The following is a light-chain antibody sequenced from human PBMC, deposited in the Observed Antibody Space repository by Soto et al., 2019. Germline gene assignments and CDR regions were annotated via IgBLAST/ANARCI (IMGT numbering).Light chain of an antibody. V-gene: IGLV2-23*02. CDR1: GNDVGNYNL. Sequence: QSALSQPDSVSGSPGQSVTISCSGTGNDVGNYNLVSWYQQHPGKVPKLLIYEVSRRPSGVSDRFSASKSGNTASLTISGLQADDEADYYCCSSSGVTTWIFGGGTKLTVL. CDR3: CSSSGVTTWI. J-gene: IGLJ3*02. CDR2: EVS.